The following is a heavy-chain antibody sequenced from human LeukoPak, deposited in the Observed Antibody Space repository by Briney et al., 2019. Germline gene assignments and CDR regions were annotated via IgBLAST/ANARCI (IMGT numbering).Heavy chain of an antibody. CDR1: GFTFSSHA. Sequence: GGSLRLSCAASGFTFSSHAMSWVRQAPGKGLEWVSYISSSGSTIYYADSVKGRFTISRDNAKNSLYLQMNSLRAEDTAVYYCARERMTTGPGNFDYWGQGTLVTVSS. V-gene: IGHV3-48*03. CDR2: ISSSGSTI. J-gene: IGHJ4*02. CDR3: ARERMTTGPGNFDY. D-gene: IGHD4-17*01.